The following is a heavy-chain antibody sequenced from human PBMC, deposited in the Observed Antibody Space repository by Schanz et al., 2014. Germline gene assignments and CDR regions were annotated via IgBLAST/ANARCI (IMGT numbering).Heavy chain of an antibody. CDR3: ARESAAVYYDAGMSYYYYGKDD. CDR2: ISDSGDST. Sequence: QVQLVESGGGVVQPGGSLRLSCAASGFTFSDYYMTWIRQAPGKGLEWVSDISDSGDSTHYADSVKGRFTISRDNSKNSFYSKMNSKRAEDTAVYCRARESAAVYYDAGMSYYYYGKDDWGQGTTVTVSS. CDR1: GFTFSDYY. D-gene: IGHD3-10*01. V-gene: IGHV3-11*06. J-gene: IGHJ6*02.